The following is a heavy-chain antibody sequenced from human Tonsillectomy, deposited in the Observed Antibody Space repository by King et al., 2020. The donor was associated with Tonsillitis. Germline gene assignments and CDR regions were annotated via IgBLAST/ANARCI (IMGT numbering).Heavy chain of an antibody. CDR3: ARGGGFSGYAYMDV. V-gene: IGHV3-21*01. J-gene: IGHJ6*03. Sequence: VQLVESGGGLVKPGGSLRLSCAASGFTFSSYSMNWVRQAPGKGLEWVSCISSSGRYIYYAASVKGRFTTSSDSAKNSLYLQMTSLRAEDTAVYYCARGGGFSGYAYMDVWGKGTTATVSS. CDR2: ISSSGRYI. D-gene: IGHD5-12*01. CDR1: GFTFSSYS.